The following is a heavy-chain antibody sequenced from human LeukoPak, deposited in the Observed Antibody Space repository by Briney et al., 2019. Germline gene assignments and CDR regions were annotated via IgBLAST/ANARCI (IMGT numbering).Heavy chain of an antibody. CDR1: VGTFTDYG. Sequence: ASVKVSCTSSVGTFTDYGIGWVRHAPGQGLEWMGRIIPIFTTANYAQKFQGRVTITADTSTNTAYMELTSLRSEDTAVYYCASDGGFEYYFDYWGQGTLLTVSS. V-gene: IGHV1-69*06. CDR3: ASDGGFEYYFDY. J-gene: IGHJ4*02. D-gene: IGHD2/OR15-2a*01. CDR2: IIPIFTTA.